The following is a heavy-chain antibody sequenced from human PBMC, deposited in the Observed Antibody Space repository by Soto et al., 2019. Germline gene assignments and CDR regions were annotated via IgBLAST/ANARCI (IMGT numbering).Heavy chain of an antibody. D-gene: IGHD2-15*01. CDR1: GGSFSGYY. J-gene: IGHJ5*02. CDR3: ARGMGGVVVAAINWFDP. CDR2: INHSGST. V-gene: IGHV4-34*01. Sequence: SETLSLTCAVYGGSFSGYYWSWIRQPPGKGLEWIGEINHSGSTNYNPSLKSRVTISVDTSKNQFSLKLSSVTAADTAVYYCARGMGGVVVAAINWFDPWGQGTLVTATS.